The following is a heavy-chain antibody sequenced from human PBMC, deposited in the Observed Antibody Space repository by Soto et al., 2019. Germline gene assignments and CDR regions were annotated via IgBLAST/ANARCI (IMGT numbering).Heavy chain of an antibody. Sequence: PGGSLRLSCAASGFTFSSYAMHWVRQAPGKGLEWVAVISYDGSNKYYADSVKGRFTISRDNSKNTLYLQMNSLRAEDTAVYYCARDMRGQYSSSWYSQYYGMDIWGQGTTVTVSS. D-gene: IGHD6-13*01. J-gene: IGHJ6*02. V-gene: IGHV3-30-3*01. CDR2: ISYDGSNK. CDR3: ARDMRGQYSSSWYSQYYGMDI. CDR1: GFTFSSYA.